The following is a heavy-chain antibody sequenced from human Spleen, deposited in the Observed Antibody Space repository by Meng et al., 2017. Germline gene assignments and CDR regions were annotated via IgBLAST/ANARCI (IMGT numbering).Heavy chain of an antibody. J-gene: IGHJ3*02. Sequence: ASVKVSCKASGYTFTSYGITWVRQAPGQGLEWMGWISAYNGNTNYAQKLQGRVTMTTDTSTSTAYMELRSLRSDDTAVYYCARDKRESYYYDSSLDAFDIWGQGTMVTVSS. V-gene: IGHV1-18*01. CDR1: GYTFTSYG. CDR2: ISAYNGNT. D-gene: IGHD3-22*01. CDR3: ARDKRESYYYDSSLDAFDI.